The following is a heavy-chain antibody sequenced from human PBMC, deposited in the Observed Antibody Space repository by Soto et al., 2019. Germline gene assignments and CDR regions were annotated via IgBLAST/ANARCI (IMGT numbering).Heavy chain of an antibody. J-gene: IGHJ4*02. D-gene: IGHD6-6*01. CDR1: GFTFSDYY. Sequence: GGSLRLSCAASGFTFSDYYMSWIRQAPGKGLEWVSYISSSSSYTNYADSVKGRFTISRDNAKNSLYLQMNSLRAEDTAVYYCATQEYSSSLLGYWRQGTLVTVSS. CDR3: ATQEYSSSLLGY. V-gene: IGHV3-11*06. CDR2: ISSSSSYT.